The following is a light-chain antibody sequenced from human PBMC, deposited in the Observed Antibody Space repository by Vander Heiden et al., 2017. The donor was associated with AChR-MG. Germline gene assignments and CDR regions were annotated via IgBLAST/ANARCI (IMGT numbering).Light chain of an antibody. V-gene: IGLV1-44*01. J-gene: IGLJ3*02. CDR2: SNN. Sequence: QSVLTQPPSASGTHGQRVTISRSGSSSNIGSNTVNWYQQLPVTSPKLLLYSNNQRPSGVPGRFSGSKSGTSASLAISGLHAEDEADYYCAAWDDSRNGPVFGGGTKLTVL. CDR3: AAWDDSRNGPV. CDR1: SSNIGSNT.